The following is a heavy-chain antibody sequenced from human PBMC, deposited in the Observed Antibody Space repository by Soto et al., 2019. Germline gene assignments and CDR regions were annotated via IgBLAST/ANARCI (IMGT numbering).Heavy chain of an antibody. CDR1: GYNFATYW. V-gene: IGHV5-51*01. Sequence: GESLKISCKGSGYNFATYWIGWVRQTPGKGLEWIGIIYPPNSDTKYSPSFEGQVTISAEKSINTAYLQWSSLTASDTAVYYCARHRLYRSSWTTFDYWGQGTLVTVSS. CDR3: ARHRLYRSSWTTFDY. J-gene: IGHJ4*02. CDR2: IYPPNSDT. D-gene: IGHD2-2*01.